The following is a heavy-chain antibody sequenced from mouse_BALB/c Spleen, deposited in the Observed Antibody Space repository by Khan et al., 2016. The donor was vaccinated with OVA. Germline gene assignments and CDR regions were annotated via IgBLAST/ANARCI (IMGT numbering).Heavy chain of an antibody. D-gene: IGHD3-3*01. J-gene: IGHJ3*01. CDR2: IDPFNGGT. CDR1: GYSFTSYY. Sequence: EVQLQESGPELMKPGASVNISCKASGYSFTSYYIHWVKQSHGKSLEWIGYIDPFNGGTDYNQKFKGKATLTVDKSSNTAYMHLSSLTSDDSAVYYCARGTFDYWGQGTLVTVSA. CDR3: ARGTFDY. V-gene: IGHV1S135*01.